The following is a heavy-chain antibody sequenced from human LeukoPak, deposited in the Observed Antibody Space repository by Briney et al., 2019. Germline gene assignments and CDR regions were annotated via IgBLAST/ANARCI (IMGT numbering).Heavy chain of an antibody. Sequence: GGSLRLSCAASGFTFSDYYMSWIRQAPGKGLEWVSLINSLSPRAISYGDSVKGRFTTSRDDATNSLFLQMNSLKVEDTAIYYCAGHARGSYLVHWGQGILVTVSS. CDR2: INSLSPRAI. CDR1: GFTFSDYY. D-gene: IGHD6-6*01. CDR3: AGHARGSYLVH. V-gene: IGHV3-11*01. J-gene: IGHJ4*02.